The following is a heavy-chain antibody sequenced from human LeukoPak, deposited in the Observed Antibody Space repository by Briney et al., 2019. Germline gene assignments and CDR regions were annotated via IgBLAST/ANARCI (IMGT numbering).Heavy chain of an antibody. D-gene: IGHD3-22*01. CDR3: ARGQRVVIDY. CDR2: IYHSGST. CDR1: GYSISSGYY. V-gene: IGHV4-38-2*02. Sequence: SETLSLTCTVSGYSISSGYYWGWIRQPPGKGLEWIGSIYHSGSTYYNPSLKGRVTISVDTSKNQFSLKLSSVTAADTAVYYCARGQRVVIDYWGQGTLVTVSS. J-gene: IGHJ4*02.